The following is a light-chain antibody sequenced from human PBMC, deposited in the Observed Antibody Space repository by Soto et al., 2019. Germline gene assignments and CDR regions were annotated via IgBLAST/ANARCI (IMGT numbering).Light chain of an antibody. CDR1: TSDVGRYNY. CDR3: NSYTSSSTYV. J-gene: IGLJ1*01. Sequence: QSVLTQPASVSGSPGQSTTISCTGTTSDVGRYNYVSWYQQHPGKAPKLIIYDVSNRPSGVSNRFSGSKPGNTASLTISGLQAEDEADYYCNSYTSSSTYVFGTGTKVTVL. CDR2: DVS. V-gene: IGLV2-14*01.